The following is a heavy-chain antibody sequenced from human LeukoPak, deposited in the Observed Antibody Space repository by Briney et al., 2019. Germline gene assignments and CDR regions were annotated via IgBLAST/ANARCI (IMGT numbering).Heavy chain of an antibody. CDR3: ARDLGYYYDSSSGPTWFDP. D-gene: IGHD3-22*01. Sequence: GGSLRLSCAASGFTFSSYWMSWVRQAPGKGLEGVANIKQDGSEKYYVDSVKGRFTISRDNAKNSLYLQMNSLRAEDTAVYYCARDLGYYYDSSSGPTWFDPWGQGTLVTVSS. J-gene: IGHJ5*02. CDR2: IKQDGSEK. V-gene: IGHV3-7*01. CDR1: GFTFSSYW.